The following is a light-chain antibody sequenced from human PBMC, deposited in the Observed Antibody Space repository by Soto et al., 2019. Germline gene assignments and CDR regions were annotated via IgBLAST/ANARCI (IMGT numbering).Light chain of an antibody. CDR2: GAS. V-gene: IGKV3-15*01. CDR3: QQYHHWPVT. CDR1: QSVTSN. Sequence: EIVMTQSPATLSVSPGERVTLSCRASQSVTSNLAWYQHTPGQSPRLLFSGASSGATGLPSRFSGSGSGTDFTLTINSLQSEGAAVYYCQQYHHWPVTFGGGTKVEIK. J-gene: IGKJ4*01.